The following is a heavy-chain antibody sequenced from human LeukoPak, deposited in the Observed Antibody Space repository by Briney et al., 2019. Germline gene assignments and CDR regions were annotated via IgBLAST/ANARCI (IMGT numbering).Heavy chain of an antibody. CDR1: GFTFSSYS. V-gene: IGHV3-21*01. D-gene: IGHD2-2*01. J-gene: IGHJ4*02. CDR3: ARLEVPAAIGY. Sequence: GGSLRLSCAASGFTFSSYSMNWVRQAPGKGLEWVSSISSGSSYIYYADSVKGRFTISRDNAKNSLYLQMNSLRAEDTAVYYCARLEVPAAIGYWGQGTLVTVSS. CDR2: ISSGSSYI.